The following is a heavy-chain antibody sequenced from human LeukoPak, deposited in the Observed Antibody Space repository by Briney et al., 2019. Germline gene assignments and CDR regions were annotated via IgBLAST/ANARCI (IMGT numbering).Heavy chain of an antibody. D-gene: IGHD3-10*01. V-gene: IGHV4-34*01. CDR2: INHSGST. Sequence: SETLSLTCAVYGGSFSGYYWSWIRQPPGKGLEWIGEINHSGSTNYNPSLKSRVTISVDTSKNQFSLKLSSVTAADTAVYYCARVSPGPYKYYYGSGKLLYFDYWGQGTLVTVSS. CDR1: GGSFSGYY. CDR3: ARVSPGPYKYYYGSGKLLYFDY. J-gene: IGHJ4*02.